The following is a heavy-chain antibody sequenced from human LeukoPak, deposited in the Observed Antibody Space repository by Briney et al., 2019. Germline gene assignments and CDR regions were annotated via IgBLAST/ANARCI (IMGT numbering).Heavy chain of an antibody. CDR2: IRQDGSEK. V-gene: IGHV3-7*01. CDR3: ARPHWGFDS. J-gene: IGHJ4*02. CDR1: GFTFSSYW. Sequence: GGSPRLSCAASGFTFSSYWMSWVRQAPGKGLEWVASIRQDGSEKHYVDSVKGRFTISRDNAKNSLSLEMNSLRAEDTALYYCARPHWGFDSWGQGTLVTVSS. D-gene: IGHD7-27*01.